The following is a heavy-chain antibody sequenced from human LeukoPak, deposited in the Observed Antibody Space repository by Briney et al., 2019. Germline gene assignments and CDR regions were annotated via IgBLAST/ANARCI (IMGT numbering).Heavy chain of an antibody. CDR2: IYYSGST. D-gene: IGHD6-19*01. V-gene: IGHV4-59*01. CDR3: ASSPRIAVAGTFWFDY. Sequence: KASETLSLTCTVSGGSISSYYWSWIRQPPGKGLEWIGYIYYSGSTNYNPSLKSRVTISVDTSKNQFSLKLSSVTAADTAVYYCASSPRIAVAGTFWFDYWGQGTLVTVSS. CDR1: GGSISSYY. J-gene: IGHJ4*02.